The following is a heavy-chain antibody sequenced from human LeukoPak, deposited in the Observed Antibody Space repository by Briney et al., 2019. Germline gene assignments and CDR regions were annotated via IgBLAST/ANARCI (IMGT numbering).Heavy chain of an antibody. V-gene: IGHV4-34*01. Sequence: SETLSLSCAVYGGSFCGYYWNWIRQPPGKGLEWIGEINHSGSTNYNPSLKSRVTISVHTSKNQFSLKLSSVTAADTAVYYCARGLPYYYDSSGYHYYFDYWGQGTLVTVSS. CDR1: GGSFCGYY. CDR3: ARGLPYYYDSSGYHYYFDY. D-gene: IGHD3-22*01. CDR2: INHSGST. J-gene: IGHJ4*02.